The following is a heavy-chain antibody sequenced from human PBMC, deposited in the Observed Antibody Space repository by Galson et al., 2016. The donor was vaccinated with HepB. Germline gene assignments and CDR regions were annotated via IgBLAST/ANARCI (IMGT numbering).Heavy chain of an antibody. J-gene: IGHJ5*02. D-gene: IGHD5-12*01. Sequence: LRLSCAASGFTFSSYSMNWVRQAPGKGLEWVSYTSSRSNTIYYADSVKGRFTISRDNAKNSLFLQMDSLRAEDTAVYYCASLSGSNWFDPWGQGTLVTVSS. V-gene: IGHV3-48*04. CDR2: TSSRSNTI. CDR3: ASLSGSNWFDP. CDR1: GFTFSSYS.